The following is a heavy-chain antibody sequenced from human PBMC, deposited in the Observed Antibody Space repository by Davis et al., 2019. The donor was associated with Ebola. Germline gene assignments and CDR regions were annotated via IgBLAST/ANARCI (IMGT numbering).Heavy chain of an antibody. CDR3: ARDPGYSYGQGHRFDY. Sequence: SVKVSCKASGGTFSSYAISWVRQAPGQGLEWMGGIIPIFGTANYAQKFQGRVTITADESTSTAYMELSSLRSEDTAVYYCARDPGYSYGQGHRFDYWGQGTLVTVSS. CDR1: GGTFSSYA. V-gene: IGHV1-69*13. D-gene: IGHD5-18*01. J-gene: IGHJ4*02. CDR2: IIPIFGTA.